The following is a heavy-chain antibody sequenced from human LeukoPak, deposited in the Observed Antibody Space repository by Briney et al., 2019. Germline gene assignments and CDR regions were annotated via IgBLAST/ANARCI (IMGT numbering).Heavy chain of an antibody. J-gene: IGHJ4*02. CDR3: AKATSVTTLFDY. CDR2: ISGSGSGGST. Sequence: GGTLRLSCAASGFIFSSYGMTWVRQAPGKGLEWVSAISGSGSGGSTYYADSVKGRFTISRDNSKNTLYLQMNSLRVDDPPVYYCAKATSVTTLFDYWGQGTLVTVSS. V-gene: IGHV3-23*01. CDR1: GFIFSSYG. D-gene: IGHD4-17*01.